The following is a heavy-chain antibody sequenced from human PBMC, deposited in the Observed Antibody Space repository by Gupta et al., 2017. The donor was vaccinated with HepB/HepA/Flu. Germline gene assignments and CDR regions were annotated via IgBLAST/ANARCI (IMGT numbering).Heavy chain of an antibody. Sequence: QVQLQQWGAGLLKPSETLSLTCAVYGGSFSGYYWSWIRQPPGEGLEWIGEINRSGNTNYNPSLKRRVTISIDTSKNQFSLKLSSVTAADTAVYYCARPWFGEPPDCWGQGTLVTVSS. CDR3: ARPWFGEPPDC. CDR2: INRSGNT. CDR1: GGSFSGYY. D-gene: IGHD3-10*01. V-gene: IGHV4-34*01. J-gene: IGHJ4*02.